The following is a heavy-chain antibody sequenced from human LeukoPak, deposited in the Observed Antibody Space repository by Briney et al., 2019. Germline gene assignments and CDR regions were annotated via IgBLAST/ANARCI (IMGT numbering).Heavy chain of an antibody. J-gene: IGHJ5*02. Sequence: ASVKVSCKASGYTFTSYGISWVRQAPGQGLEWMGRISAYNGNTNYAQKLQGRVTMTTDTSTSTAYMELRSLRSDDTAVYYCARLAGSGWSEAGWFDPWGQGTLVTVSS. CDR3: ARLAGSGWSEAGWFDP. D-gene: IGHD6-19*01. CDR2: ISAYNGNT. CDR1: GYTFTSYG. V-gene: IGHV1-18*01.